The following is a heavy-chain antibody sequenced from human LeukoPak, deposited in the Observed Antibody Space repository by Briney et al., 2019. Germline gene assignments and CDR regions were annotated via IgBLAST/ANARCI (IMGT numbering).Heavy chain of an antibody. V-gene: IGHV3-23*01. Sequence: GGSLRLSCAASGFTFDDYGMSWVRQAPGKGLEWVSAISGSGGSTYYADSVKGRCTISRDNSKNTLYLQMNSLRAEDTAVYYCAKLRYSNSRSDYWGQGTLVTVSS. CDR1: GFTFDDYG. CDR2: ISGSGGST. D-gene: IGHD4-11*01. J-gene: IGHJ4*02. CDR3: AKLRYSNSRSDY.